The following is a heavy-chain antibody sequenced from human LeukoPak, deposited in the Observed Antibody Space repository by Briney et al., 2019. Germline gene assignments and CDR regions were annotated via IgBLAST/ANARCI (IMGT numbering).Heavy chain of an antibody. V-gene: IGHV4-38-2*02. D-gene: IGHD6-13*01. CDR2: IYHSGNT. CDR3: VRADYSSSWSHEYFYMDV. J-gene: IGHJ6*03. CDR1: AYSISSGYY. Sequence: PSETLSLTCTVSAYSISSGYYWGWIRQPPGKGLEWLGSIYHSGNTYYNPSLKSRVTMSVDTSKNQFSLNLRSVTAADTAVYYCVRADYSSSWSHEYFYMDVWGKGTTVTVSS.